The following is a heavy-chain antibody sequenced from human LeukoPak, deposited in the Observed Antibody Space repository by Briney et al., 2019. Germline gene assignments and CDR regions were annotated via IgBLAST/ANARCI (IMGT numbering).Heavy chain of an antibody. CDR1: GGSISSYY. CDR3: ARAGIFGVVPYMDV. Sequence: SETLSLTCTVSGGSISSYYRSWIRQPPGKGLEWIGYIYYSGSTNYNPSLKSRVTISVDTSKNQFSLKLSSVTAADTAVYYCARAGIFGVVPYMDVWGQGTTVTVSS. V-gene: IGHV4-59*01. D-gene: IGHD3-3*01. J-gene: IGHJ6*02. CDR2: IYYSGST.